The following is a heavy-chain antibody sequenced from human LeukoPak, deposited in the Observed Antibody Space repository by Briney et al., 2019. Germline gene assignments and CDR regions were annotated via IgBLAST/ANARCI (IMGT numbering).Heavy chain of an antibody. D-gene: IGHD1-20*01. V-gene: IGHV3-30*03. CDR3: ARDPDAYNWNYVDY. J-gene: IGHJ4*02. CDR1: GFTFSSYG. Sequence: GGSLRLSCAASGFTFSSYGMHWVRQAPGKGLEWVAVISYDGSNKYYADSVKGRFTISRDNSKNTLYLQMNSLRAEDTAVYYCARDPDAYNWNYVDYWGQGTLVTVSS. CDR2: ISYDGSNK.